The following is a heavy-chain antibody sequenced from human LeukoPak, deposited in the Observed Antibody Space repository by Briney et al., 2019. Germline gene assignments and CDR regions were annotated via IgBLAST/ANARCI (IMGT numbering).Heavy chain of an antibody. CDR3: ARYRDGDRDISLDI. V-gene: IGHV4-59*08. J-gene: IGHJ4*02. CDR2: INNRGTT. Sequence: SETLSHTCTVSGDSISSDYWSWIRQPPGKGLEWIGFINNRGTTSYNPSLKSRVTMSRDMSKNQFALKLSSVSAADTAVYYCARYRDGDRDISLDIWGQGTLVTVSS. CDR1: GDSISSDY. D-gene: IGHD4-17*01.